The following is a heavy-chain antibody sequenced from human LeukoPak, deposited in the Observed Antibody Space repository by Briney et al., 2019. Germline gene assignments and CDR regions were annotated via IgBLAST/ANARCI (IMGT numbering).Heavy chain of an antibody. D-gene: IGHD3-16*01. CDR2: ILDSGYST. CDR1: GFTFSSYA. V-gene: IGHV3-23*01. Sequence: PGGSLRLSCAASGFTFSSYAMSWVRQAPGKGLEWVSGILDSGYSTYYANSVKGRFTISRDNSNNTLYLQMNSLRAEDTAVYYWRKLGGHPLHNYYVGVWGKGTTVAVSS. CDR3: RKLGGHPLHNYYVGV. J-gene: IGHJ6*03.